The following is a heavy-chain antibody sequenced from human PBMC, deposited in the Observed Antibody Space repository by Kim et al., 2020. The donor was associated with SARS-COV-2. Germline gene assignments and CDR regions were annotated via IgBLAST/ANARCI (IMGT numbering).Heavy chain of an antibody. CDR3: AGAAVFRNGPDMF. Sequence: SETLSLTCTVSGGSISSGSYYWSWIRQPAGKGLEWIGRIYTSGSTNYNPSLKSRVTISVDTSKNQFSLKLSSVTAADTAVYYCAGAAVFRNGPDMFWGQGTLVTVSS. CDR2: IYTSGST. D-gene: IGHD1-1*01. CDR1: GGSISSGSYY. J-gene: IGHJ4*02. V-gene: IGHV4-61*02.